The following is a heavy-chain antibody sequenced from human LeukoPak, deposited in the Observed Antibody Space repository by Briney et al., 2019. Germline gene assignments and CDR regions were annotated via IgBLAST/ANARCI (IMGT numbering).Heavy chain of an antibody. CDR3: ATDQRYAFDY. D-gene: IGHD3-9*01. J-gene: IGHJ4*02. CDR2: IRTTAEGAKYA. V-gene: IGHV3-48*02. Sequence: GGSLRLSCAASGFTFSIYAMTWVRQAPGKGLEWISNIRTTAEGAKYAYYADSVKGRVTISGDDGKNTLYLHMNSLRDDDTAVYYCATDQRYAFDYWGQGILVTVSS. CDR1: GFTFSIYA.